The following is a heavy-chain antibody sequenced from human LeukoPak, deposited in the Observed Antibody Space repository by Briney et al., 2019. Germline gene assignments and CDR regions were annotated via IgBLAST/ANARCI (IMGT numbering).Heavy chain of an antibody. CDR1: GGSISSSSYY. Sequence: PSETLSLTCSVSGGSISSSSYYWGWIRQPPGKGLEWIGSIYYSGRTYYNPSLKSRVTISVDTSKNQFSLKLSSVTAADTAVYYCARRRLDWYSVGYWGQGTLVTVSS. J-gene: IGHJ4*02. CDR2: IYYSGRT. D-gene: IGHD3/OR15-3a*01. CDR3: ARRRLDWYSVGY. V-gene: IGHV4-39*01.